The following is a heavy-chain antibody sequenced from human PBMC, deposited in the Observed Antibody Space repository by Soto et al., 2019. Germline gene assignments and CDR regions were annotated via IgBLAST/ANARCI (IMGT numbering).Heavy chain of an antibody. D-gene: IGHD2-21*02. V-gene: IGHV3-21*01. Sequence: GGSLRLSCEASGFSFSTYSMHWVRQAPGKGLEWVSSIGRRSDIYYADSVKGRFTISRDNAKNSVSLQMNSLRDEDTAVYYCAREETAWPLAYGLDVWGQGTTVTSP. J-gene: IGHJ6*02. CDR1: GFSFSTYS. CDR2: IGRRSDI. CDR3: AREETAWPLAYGLDV.